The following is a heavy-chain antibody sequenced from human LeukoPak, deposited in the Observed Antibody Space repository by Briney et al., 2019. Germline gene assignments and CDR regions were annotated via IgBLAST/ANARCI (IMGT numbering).Heavy chain of an antibody. CDR2: ISSSSSYI. J-gene: IGHJ6*02. Sequence: PGGSLRLSCAASGFTFSSYSMNWVRQAPGKGLEWVSSISSSSSYIYYADSVKGRFTISRDNAKNSLYLQMNSLRDEDTAVYYCARWSYGPEEGYYYYGMDVWGQGTTVTVSS. D-gene: IGHD5-18*01. V-gene: IGHV3-21*01. CDR3: ARWSYGPEEGYYYYGMDV. CDR1: GFTFSSYS.